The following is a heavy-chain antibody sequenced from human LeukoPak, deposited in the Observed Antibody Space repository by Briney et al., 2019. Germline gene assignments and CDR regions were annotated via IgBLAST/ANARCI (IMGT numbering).Heavy chain of an antibody. V-gene: IGHV3-15*01. CDR1: GFTVSDTW. CDR2: IKDKSDGATT. Sequence: GGSLRLSCAASGFTVSDTWMSWVRQAPEKGLEWVGRIKDKSDGATTDYTAPVRGRFTISRDDSKNTLYLQMNSLITEDTAVYYCTTGYVIVGAPGDYWGQGTLVTVSS. D-gene: IGHD2/OR15-2a*01. J-gene: IGHJ4*02. CDR3: TTGYVIVGAPGDY.